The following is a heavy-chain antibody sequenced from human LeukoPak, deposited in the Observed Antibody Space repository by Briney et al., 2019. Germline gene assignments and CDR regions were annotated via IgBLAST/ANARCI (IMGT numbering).Heavy chain of an antibody. J-gene: IGHJ4*02. CDR1: GFTFSSYA. V-gene: IGHV3-23*01. D-gene: IGHD2-15*01. Sequence: PGGSLRLSCAASGFTFSSYAMSWVRHAPGKGLEWVSPTSSSGGSTYYADPVRGRFTISRDNSKNTLYLQMNSLRAEDRAVYCCAKGENACGGCCFDCWGEGAMVGVCS. CDR3: AKGENACGGCCFDC. CDR2: TSSSGGST.